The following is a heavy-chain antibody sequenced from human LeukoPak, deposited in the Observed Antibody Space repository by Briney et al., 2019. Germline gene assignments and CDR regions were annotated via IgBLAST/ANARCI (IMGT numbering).Heavy chain of an antibody. V-gene: IGHV5-51*01. J-gene: IGHJ6*03. CDR1: GNSFISYW. CDR2: VCPDDSDT. Sequence: GESLKISCKGSGNSFISYWIAWVRQVPGKGLEWMGIVCPDDSDTRYSPSFQGQVTISADKSISTAYLQWSSLKASDTATYYCARHGHCTNGVCYSNYYYYMDVWGKGTTVTVSS. D-gene: IGHD2-8*01. CDR3: ARHGHCTNGVCYSNYYYYMDV.